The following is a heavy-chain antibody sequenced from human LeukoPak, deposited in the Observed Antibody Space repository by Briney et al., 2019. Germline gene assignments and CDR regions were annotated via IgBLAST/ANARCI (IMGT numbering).Heavy chain of an antibody. CDR1: GGSFSGYS. CDR3: ARGVNYYGV. D-gene: IGHD3-10*01. V-gene: IGHV4-34*01. CDR2: INHSGGT. J-gene: IGHJ4*02. Sequence: PSETLSLTCAVYGGSFSGYSWNWIRQPPVKGLEWIGEINHSGGTNYNPSLKSGVTISVDTSKKQFSLKLSSVTAADTAVYYCARGVNYYGVWGQGTLVTASS.